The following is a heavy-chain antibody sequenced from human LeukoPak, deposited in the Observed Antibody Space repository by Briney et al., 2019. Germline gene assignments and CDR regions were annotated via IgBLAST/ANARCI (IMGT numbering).Heavy chain of an antibody. CDR1: GYTFTSYG. J-gene: IGHJ3*02. V-gene: IGHV1-18*01. Sequence: ASVKVSCKASGYTFTSYGISWVRQAPGQGLEWMGWISAYNGNTNYAQKLQGRVTMTTDTSTSTAYMELRSLRSDDTAVYYCARGRNAYCGGDCPDAFDIWGQGTMVTVPS. D-gene: IGHD2-21*02. CDR2: ISAYNGNT. CDR3: ARGRNAYCGGDCPDAFDI.